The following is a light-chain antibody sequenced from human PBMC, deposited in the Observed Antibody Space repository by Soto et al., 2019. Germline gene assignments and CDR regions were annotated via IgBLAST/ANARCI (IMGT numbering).Light chain of an antibody. J-gene: IGLJ2*01. CDR2: EGI. CDR3: CSYAGSSTDVV. Sequence: QSALTQPASVSGSPGQSITISCTGTSSDVGSYNLVSWYQQHPGKAPKLMIYEGIKRPSGVSNRLSGSKSGNTASLTISGLQAYDEADYYCCSYAGSSTDVVFGGGTKLTVL. CDR1: SSDVGSYNL. V-gene: IGLV2-23*01.